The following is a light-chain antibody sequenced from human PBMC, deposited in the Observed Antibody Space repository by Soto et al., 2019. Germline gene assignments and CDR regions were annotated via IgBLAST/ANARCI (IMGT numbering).Light chain of an antibody. CDR1: QGISSY. J-gene: IGKJ1*01. CDR3: QQLNSYPRT. V-gene: IGKV1-9*01. CDR2: AAS. Sequence: DIQLTQSPSFLSASVGDRVTITCRASQGISSYLAWYEQKPGKAPKLLIYAASTLQSGVPSRFSGSGSGTEFPLTISSLQPEAFATYYCQQLNSYPRTFGLGTKVEIK.